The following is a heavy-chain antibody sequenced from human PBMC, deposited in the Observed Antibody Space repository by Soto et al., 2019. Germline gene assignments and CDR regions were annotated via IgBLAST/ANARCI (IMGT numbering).Heavy chain of an antibody. V-gene: IGHV3-23*01. Sequence: PGGSLRLSCAASGFTFSSYAMSWVRQAPGKGLKWVSVISGSDDSTYYADSVKGRFTISRDNSKNTLYLQMNSLRAEDTAVYYCAKRSSSSTFDYWGQGTLVTVSS. CDR3: AKRSSSSTFDY. CDR2: ISGSDDST. J-gene: IGHJ4*02. D-gene: IGHD6-6*01. CDR1: GFTFSSYA.